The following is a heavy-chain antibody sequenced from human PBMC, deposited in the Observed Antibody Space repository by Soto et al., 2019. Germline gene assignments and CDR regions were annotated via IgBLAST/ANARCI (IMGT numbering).Heavy chain of an antibody. D-gene: IGHD2-2*01. CDR3: ARGIVPADTYYFGY. Sequence: QVQLQESGPGLVKPSQTLSLTCTVSGGSISSGGYYWSWIRQHPGKGLEWIGYIYYSGSTYYNPSLKSRVTISVDTSKNQFSLKLSSVTAADTAVYYCARGIVPADTYYFGYWGQGTLVTVSS. CDR1: GGSISSGGYY. V-gene: IGHV4-31*03. J-gene: IGHJ4*02. CDR2: IYYSGST.